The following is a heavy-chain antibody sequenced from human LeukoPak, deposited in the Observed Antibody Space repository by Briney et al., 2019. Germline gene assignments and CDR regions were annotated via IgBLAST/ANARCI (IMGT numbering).Heavy chain of an antibody. CDR3: AKPGAKKLPPLS. V-gene: IGHV4-59*01. CDR1: GGSISSFY. D-gene: IGHD1-14*01. CDR2: ISYSGST. Sequence: SETLSLTCTVSGGSISSFYWSWIRQPPGKGLEYIGYISYSGSTNYNPSLKSRVTISLGTSKKQFSLKLTSVTAADTAMYYCAKPGAKKLPPLSWGKEPWSPSPQ. J-gene: IGHJ5*01.